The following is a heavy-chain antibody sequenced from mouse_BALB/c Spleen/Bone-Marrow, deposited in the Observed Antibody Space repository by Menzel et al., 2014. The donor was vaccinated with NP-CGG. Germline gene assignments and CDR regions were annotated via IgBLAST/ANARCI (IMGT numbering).Heavy chain of an antibody. CDR1: GFSLTTYG. J-gene: IGHJ4*01. V-gene: IGHV2-3*01. D-gene: IGHD2-2*01. Sequence: VQRVESGPGLVAPSQSLSITCTVSGFSLTTYGVNWVRQPPGKGLEWLGVIWGDGSTNYHSALISRLSINKDNSKSQVFLKLNSLQTDDTATYYCAKKSYGYNMDYWGQGTSVTVSS. CDR2: IWGDGST. CDR3: AKKSYGYNMDY.